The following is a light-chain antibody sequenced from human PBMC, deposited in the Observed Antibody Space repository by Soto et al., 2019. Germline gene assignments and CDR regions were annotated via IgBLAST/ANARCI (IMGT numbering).Light chain of an antibody. J-gene: IGKJ4*01. CDR3: QKYNAVPT. Sequence: DIQMTQSPSSLSASVGDRVTITCRASQAINNYLAWYQQKPGKVPTLLISAASTLQSGVPSRFSDRGSGTECTLTISSLHPEDVATDYCQKYNAVPTFGGGTKVDI. CDR1: QAINNY. V-gene: IGKV1-27*01. CDR2: AAS.